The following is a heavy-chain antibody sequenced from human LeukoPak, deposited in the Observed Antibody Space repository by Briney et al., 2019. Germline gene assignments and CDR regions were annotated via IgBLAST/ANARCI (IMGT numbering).Heavy chain of an antibody. V-gene: IGHV4-34*01. D-gene: IGHD1-26*01. J-gene: IGHJ4*02. Sequence: PSETLSLTCAVSGGSFSGYYWSWIRQPPGKGLEWIGEINHSGSTNYNPSLKSRVTISVDTSKNQFSLKLSSVTAADTAVYCCARDSASRSYARSGRDRRIDYWGQGTLVTVSS. CDR3: ARDSASRSYARSGRDRRIDY. CDR1: GGSFSGYY. CDR2: INHSGST.